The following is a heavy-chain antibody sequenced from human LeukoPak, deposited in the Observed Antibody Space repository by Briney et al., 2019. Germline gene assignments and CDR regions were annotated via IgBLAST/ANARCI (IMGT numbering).Heavy chain of an antibody. CDR1: GFIFGDYA. D-gene: IGHD5-12*01. J-gene: IGHJ4*02. Sequence: PGGSLRLSCTASGFIFGDYAMSWFRQAPGKGLEWVGSIRSKAYGGTTEYAASVKGRFTISRDDSKSIAYLQMNSLKTEDTAVYYCTRVPFMMGTMIPPDYWGQGTLVTVSS. V-gene: IGHV3-49*03. CDR2: IRSKAYGGTT. CDR3: TRVPFMMGTMIPPDY.